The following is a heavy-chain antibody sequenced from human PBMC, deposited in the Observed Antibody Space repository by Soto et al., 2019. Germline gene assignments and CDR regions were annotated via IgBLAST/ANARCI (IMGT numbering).Heavy chain of an antibody. CDR2: VIPNSGDT. D-gene: IGHD2-21*02. CDR1: GYTFTDYF. Sequence: QVQLVQSGAEVKKPGASVKVSCRASGYTFTDYFIQWVRQAPGQGLEWMGWVIPNSGDTKYAQRFQGRVTMTRDTSINTAYMELSKLTSDDTAVYYCARNKVTGTIYYFDPWGQGTLVTVSS. V-gene: IGHV1-2*02. CDR3: ARNKVTGTIYYFDP. J-gene: IGHJ4*02.